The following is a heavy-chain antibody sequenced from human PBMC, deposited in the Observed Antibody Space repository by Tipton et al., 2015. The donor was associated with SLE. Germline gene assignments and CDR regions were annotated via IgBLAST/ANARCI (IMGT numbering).Heavy chain of an antibody. Sequence: TLSLTCTVPGGSISSYYWSWIRQPPGKGLEWIGYIYYSGSTNYNPSLKSRVTISVDTSENHFSLQLSSVTAADTAVYYCAGGGGCSSTSCYRGNQRYYYYSMDVRGKGTTVTVSS. CDR3: AGGGGCSSTSCYRGNQRYYYYSMDV. D-gene: IGHD2-2*01. CDR1: GGSISSYY. V-gene: IGHV4-59*12. CDR2: IYYSGST. J-gene: IGHJ6*03.